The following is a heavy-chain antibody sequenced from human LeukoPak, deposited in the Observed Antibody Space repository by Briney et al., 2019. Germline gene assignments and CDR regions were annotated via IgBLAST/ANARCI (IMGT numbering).Heavy chain of an antibody. V-gene: IGHV3-23*01. Sequence: GGSLRLSCAASGFTFNNYAMNWVRQAPGKGLEWVSIVTGDGRTTNYADSVRGRFTISRDNSKNRLHLQMNSLRAEDTAVYYCAKTIPYWYFDLWGRGTLVTVSS. J-gene: IGHJ2*01. CDR1: GFTFNNYA. D-gene: IGHD5-24*01. CDR2: VTGDGRTT. CDR3: AKTIPYWYFDL.